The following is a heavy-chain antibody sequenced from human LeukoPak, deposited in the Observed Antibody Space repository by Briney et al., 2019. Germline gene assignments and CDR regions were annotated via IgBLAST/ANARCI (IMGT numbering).Heavy chain of an antibody. CDR3: ASHMVRGVG. V-gene: IGHV3-74*01. CDR2: IKSDGSST. CDR1: GFTFSSYW. D-gene: IGHD3-10*01. J-gene: IGHJ4*02. Sequence: GGSLRLSCAASGFTFSSYWMHWVRQAPGKGLVWVSRIKSDGSSTSYADSVKGRFTISRDNAKNTLYLQMNSLGAEDTAVYYCASHMVRGVGWGQGTLVTVSS.